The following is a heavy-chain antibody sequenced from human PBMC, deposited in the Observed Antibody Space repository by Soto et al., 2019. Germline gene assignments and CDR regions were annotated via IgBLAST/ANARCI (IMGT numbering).Heavy chain of an antibody. CDR1: GYTFITYG. Sequence: QVQLVQSGVEVKKPGASVKVSCKASGYTFITYGLSWVRQAPGQGLEWMGWISTFNGNTNYAQKFQGRVTMTTDTSTSTAYMELRSLTSDDTAVYYWARGGENFDYWGQGALVTVSS. CDR3: ARGGENFDY. CDR2: ISTFNGNT. J-gene: IGHJ4*02. D-gene: IGHD3-10*01. V-gene: IGHV1-18*01.